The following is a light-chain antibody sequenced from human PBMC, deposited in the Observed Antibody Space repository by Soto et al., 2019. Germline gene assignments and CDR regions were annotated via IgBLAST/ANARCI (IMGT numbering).Light chain of an antibody. V-gene: IGLV2-11*01. CDR3: CSYAGTYTVI. Sequence: QSALTQPRSVSGSPGQSVTISCTGTSSDVGGYNYVSWYQQHPDRAPKVMIYDVTERPSGVPDRFSGSRSGNTASLTISGLQAEDEADYYCCSYAGTYTVIFGGGTKLTVL. CDR1: SSDVGGYNY. J-gene: IGLJ2*01. CDR2: DVT.